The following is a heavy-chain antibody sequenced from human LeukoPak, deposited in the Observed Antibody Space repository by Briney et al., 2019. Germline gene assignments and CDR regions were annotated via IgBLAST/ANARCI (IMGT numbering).Heavy chain of an antibody. CDR3: ARASRDGYNQNFDY. J-gene: IGHJ4*02. D-gene: IGHD5-24*01. Sequence: GESLKISCKAYGYNFFSNYWIAWVRQMPGKGLEWMGILYPGESDSRYSPPFQGQVTISADKSISTASLQWSSLKDSDTAMYYCARASRDGYNQNFDYWGQGTLVTVSS. CDR1: GYNFFSNYW. V-gene: IGHV5-51*01. CDR2: LYPGESDS.